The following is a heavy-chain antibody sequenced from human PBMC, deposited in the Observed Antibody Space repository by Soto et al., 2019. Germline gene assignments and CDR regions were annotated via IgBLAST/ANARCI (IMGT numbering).Heavy chain of an antibody. V-gene: IGHV4-39*01. D-gene: IGHD3-10*01. J-gene: IGHJ4*02. CDR3: ARRYGWLYFDY. CDR1: GDSISSSNYF. CDR2: IFYSGST. Sequence: QLQLQESGPGLVKPWETLSLTCTVPGDSISSSNYFWGWIRQPPGKGLEWIGTIFYSGSTYYNPSLKSRVTISVDTSKNQFSLKLTSVTAADTALYYCARRYGWLYFDYWGQGSLVTVSS.